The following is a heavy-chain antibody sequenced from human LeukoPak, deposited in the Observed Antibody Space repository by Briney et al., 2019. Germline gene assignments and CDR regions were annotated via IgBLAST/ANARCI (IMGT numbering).Heavy chain of an antibody. CDR1: GGAFTFTSYA. D-gene: IGHD3-22*01. CDR3: AGFFYDSSNDAFDV. V-gene: IGHV1-69*13. Sequence: SVKVSCKASGGAFTFTSYAISWVRQAPGQGLEWMGGIIPIFGSPRYAQKFQGRVTITADESTRTVYKDLSSLRSEDTAVHYCAGFFYDSSNDAFDVWGQGTMVTVSS. CDR2: IIPIFGSP. J-gene: IGHJ3*01.